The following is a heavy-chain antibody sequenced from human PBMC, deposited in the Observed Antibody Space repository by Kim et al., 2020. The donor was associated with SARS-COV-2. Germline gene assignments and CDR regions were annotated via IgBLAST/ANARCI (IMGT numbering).Heavy chain of an antibody. V-gene: IGHV3-66*01. CDR3: ASGTYYPFDY. J-gene: IGHJ4*02. D-gene: IGHD1-26*01. CDR2: T. Sequence: THYGASVKGRFTISRDTSKNTVFLQMNSLRADDTAVYYCASGTYYPFDYWGQGTLVTVSS.